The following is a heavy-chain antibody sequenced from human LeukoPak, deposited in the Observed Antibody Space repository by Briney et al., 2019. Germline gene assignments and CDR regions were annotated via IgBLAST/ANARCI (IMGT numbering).Heavy chain of an antibody. CDR3: ARVSGPHYYYGMDV. D-gene: IGHD2-15*01. J-gene: IGHJ6*02. CDR1: GFSFSSYA. CDR2: IYSGGST. Sequence: PGGSLRLSCAASGFSFSSYAMSWVRQAPGKGLEWVSVIYSGGSTYYADSVKGRFTISRHNSKNTLYLQMSSLRAEDTAVYYCARVSGPHYYYGMDVWGQGTTVTVSS. V-gene: IGHV3-53*04.